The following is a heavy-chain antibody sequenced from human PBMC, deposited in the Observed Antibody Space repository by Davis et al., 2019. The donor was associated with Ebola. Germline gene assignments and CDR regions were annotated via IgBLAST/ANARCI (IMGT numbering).Heavy chain of an antibody. CDR3: ARAWSIAAAVDY. Sequence: SETLSLTCTVSGGSISSSSYYWGWIRQPPGKGLEWIGSIYYSGSTYYNPSLKSRVTISVDTSKNQFSLKLSSVTAADTAVYYCARAWSIAAAVDYWGQGTLVTVSS. CDR1: GGSISSSSYY. J-gene: IGHJ4*02. D-gene: IGHD6-13*01. CDR2: IYYSGST. V-gene: IGHV4-39*01.